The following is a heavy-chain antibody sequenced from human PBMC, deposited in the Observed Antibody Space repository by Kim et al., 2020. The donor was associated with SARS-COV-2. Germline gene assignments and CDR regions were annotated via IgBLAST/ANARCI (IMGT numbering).Heavy chain of an antibody. CDR3: ARHYYDSSGYWPHDAFDI. CDR1: GGSISSSSYY. Sequence: SETLSLTCTVSGGSISSSSYYWGWIRQPPGKGLEWIGSIYYSGSTYYNPSLKSRVTISVDTSKNQFSLKLSSVTAADTAVYYCARHYYDSSGYWPHDAFDIWGQGTMVTVSS. CDR2: IYYSGST. J-gene: IGHJ3*02. V-gene: IGHV4-39*01. D-gene: IGHD3-22*01.